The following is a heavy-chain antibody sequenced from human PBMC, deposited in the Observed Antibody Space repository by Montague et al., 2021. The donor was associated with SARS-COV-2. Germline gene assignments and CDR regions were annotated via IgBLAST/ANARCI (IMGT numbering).Heavy chain of an antibody. J-gene: IGHJ5*02. V-gene: IGHV4-39*01. CDR3: ARLTTSGSTA. Sequence: SETLSLTCTVSGGSINNTSYYWGWIRQPPGKGLEWIGSIFYCGNTHYNASLKSRVTVSVDTSKNQFSLNLTSVTAADTALYYCARLTTSGSTAWGQGTLVTVSS. CDR2: IFYCGNT. D-gene: IGHD6-19*01. CDR1: GGSINNTSYY.